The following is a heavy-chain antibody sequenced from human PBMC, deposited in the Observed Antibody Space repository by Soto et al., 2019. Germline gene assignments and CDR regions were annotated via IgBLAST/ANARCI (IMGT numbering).Heavy chain of an antibody. D-gene: IGHD3-22*01. CDR2: VHYVGTT. Sequence: QVQLRESGPGLVKPSETLSLTCSVSGDSMSEFYWSWIRQSPGKGLEWIGYVHYVGTTKYNPSHKSRVTISVDTSKKQFSLNLRSVTAADTAVYYCTRLNYYDTSGYPYFFDYWGPGAPVTVSS. CDR1: GDSMSEFY. V-gene: IGHV4-59*12. J-gene: IGHJ4*02. CDR3: TRLNYYDTSGYPYFFDY.